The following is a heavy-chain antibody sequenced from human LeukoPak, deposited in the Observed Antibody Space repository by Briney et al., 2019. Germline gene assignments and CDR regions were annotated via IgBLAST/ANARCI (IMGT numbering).Heavy chain of an antibody. CDR3: ARQCCPAVAGTFFDY. D-gene: IGHD6-19*01. CDR2: IYYNGTT. Sequence: SETLSLTCTVSGGSISTFYWNWIRQPPEKGLEWIGYIYYNGTTNYNPSLKSRVTISVDTSRNQFSLKLNSVTAADTAVYYCARQCCPAVAGTFFDYWGQGTPVTVSS. J-gene: IGHJ4*02. V-gene: IGHV4-59*08. CDR1: GGSISTFY.